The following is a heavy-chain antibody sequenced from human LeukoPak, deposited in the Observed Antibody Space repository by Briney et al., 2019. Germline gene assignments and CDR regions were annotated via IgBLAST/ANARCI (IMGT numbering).Heavy chain of an antibody. J-gene: IGHJ3*01. CDR2: IKQDGIEK. V-gene: IGHV3-7*01. CDR3: AREGMVRGVPDAFDL. CDR1: GFTFSSYW. D-gene: IGHD3-10*01. Sequence: GGSLRLSCAASGFTFSSYWMDWVRQVPGKGLEWVANIKQDGIEKYFVGSVKGRFAISRDNARNSLYLQMNSLRVEDMAVYYCAREGMVRGVPDAFDLWGQGTMVTVSS.